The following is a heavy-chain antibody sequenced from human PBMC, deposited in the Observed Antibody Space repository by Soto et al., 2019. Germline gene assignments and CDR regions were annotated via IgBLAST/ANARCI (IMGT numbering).Heavy chain of an antibody. D-gene: IGHD1-26*01. Sequence: PGGSLRLSCAASGFTFSTYAMSWVRQAPGKGLEWVSAISGSGSNTYYADSVKGRFTISRDDSKSTLYLQTNSLRAEDTAVYYCARDPSHSYYTLFYYFDYWGQGTLVTVSS. CDR2: ISGSGSNT. CDR1: GFTFSTYA. CDR3: ARDPSHSYYTLFYYFDY. V-gene: IGHV3-23*01. J-gene: IGHJ4*02.